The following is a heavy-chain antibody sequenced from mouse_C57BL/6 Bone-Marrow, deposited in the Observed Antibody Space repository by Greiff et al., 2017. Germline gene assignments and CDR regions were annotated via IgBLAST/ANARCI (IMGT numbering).Heavy chain of an antibody. J-gene: IGHJ3*01. V-gene: IGHV1-81*01. CDR3: AREGIYYDYGAWFAY. Sequence: VQLQQSGAELARPGASVKLSCKASGYTFTSYGISWVKQRTGQGLEWIGEIYPRSGNTYYNEKFKGKATLTADNSSSTAYMELRSLTSEDSAVYFCAREGIYYDYGAWFAYWGQGTLVTVSA. D-gene: IGHD2-4*01. CDR1: GYTFTSYG. CDR2: IYPRSGNT.